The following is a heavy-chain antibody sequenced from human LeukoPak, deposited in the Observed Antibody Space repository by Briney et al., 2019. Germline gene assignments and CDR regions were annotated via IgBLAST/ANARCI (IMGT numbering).Heavy chain of an antibody. CDR2: ITSSSSYI. CDR3: AREAFYDYVWGSYPRLFDS. D-gene: IGHD3-16*02. Sequence: GGSLRLSCAASGFTFSRYSMSWVRQAPGKGLEGVSSITSSSSYIYYEDSVKGRFTISRDNAKNSPYLQMNSLRAEDTAVYYCAREAFYDYVWGSYPRLFDSWGQGTLSPSPQ. J-gene: IGHJ4*02. V-gene: IGHV3-21*01. CDR1: GFTFSRYS.